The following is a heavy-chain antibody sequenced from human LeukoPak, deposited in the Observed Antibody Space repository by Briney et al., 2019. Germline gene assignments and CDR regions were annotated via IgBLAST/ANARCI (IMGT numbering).Heavy chain of an antibody. CDR1: AFTFSSDS. D-gene: IGHD3-10*01. V-gene: IGHV3-23*01. J-gene: IGHJ4*02. CDR2: ISGSGGST. Sequence: GGSLRLSCAASAFTFSSDSMSWVRQAPGKGLEWVSGISGSGGSTYYADSVKGRFTTSRNNSKNTLYLQMHSLRADDTAVYYWANDARGAINHSHSWGQGTLVTVSS. CDR3: ANDARGAINHSHS.